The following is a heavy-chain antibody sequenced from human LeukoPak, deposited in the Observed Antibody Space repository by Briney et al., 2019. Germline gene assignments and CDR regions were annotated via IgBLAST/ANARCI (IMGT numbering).Heavy chain of an antibody. Sequence: GGSLRLSCAASGFTFSSYAMSWVRQAPGKGLEWVSAISGSGGSTYYADSVKGRFTISRDNSKNTLYLQMNSLRAEDTALYYCARVGWGSSFHYFDYWGQGTLVTVSS. CDR3: ARVGWGSSFHYFDY. J-gene: IGHJ4*02. D-gene: IGHD6-13*01. CDR1: GFTFSSYA. CDR2: ISGSGGST. V-gene: IGHV3-23*01.